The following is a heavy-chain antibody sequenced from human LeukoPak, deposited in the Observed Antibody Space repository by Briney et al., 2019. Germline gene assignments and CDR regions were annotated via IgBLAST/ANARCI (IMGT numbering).Heavy chain of an antibody. V-gene: IGHV4-59*01. Sequence: PSETLSLTCTVSGGSISSDYWSWIRQPPGKGLEWIGYIYYSGSTHYNPSPKSRVTISVDRSKNQFSLNLSSVTAADTAIYYCARGRGYNYPFDYWGQGTLVTVSS. D-gene: IGHD5-18*01. CDR1: GGSISSDY. J-gene: IGHJ4*02. CDR3: ARGRGYNYPFDY. CDR2: IYYSGST.